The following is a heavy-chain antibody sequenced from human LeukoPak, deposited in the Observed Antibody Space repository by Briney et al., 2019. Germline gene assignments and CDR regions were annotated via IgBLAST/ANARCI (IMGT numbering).Heavy chain of an antibody. CDR1: GGSFSGYY. CDR2: INHSGST. J-gene: IGHJ4*02. V-gene: IGHV4-34*01. CDR3: ARGRRYYDSSGTSRPFYY. Sequence: PSETLSLTCAVHGGSFSGYYWSWIRQPPGKGLEWIGEINHSGSTNYNPSLKSRVTISVDTSKNQFSLKLSSVTAADTAVYYCARGRRYYDSSGTSRPFYYWGQGTLVTVSS. D-gene: IGHD3-22*01.